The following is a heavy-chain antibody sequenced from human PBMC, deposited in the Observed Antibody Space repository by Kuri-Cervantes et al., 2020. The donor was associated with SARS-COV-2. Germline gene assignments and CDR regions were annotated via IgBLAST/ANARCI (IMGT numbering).Heavy chain of an antibody. D-gene: IGHD6-6*01. V-gene: IGHV3-11*03. CDR2: ISSSSSYT. Sequence: GESLKISCAASGFTFSDYYMSWIRQAPGKGLEWVSYISSSSSYTNYADSVKGRFTISRDNAENSLYLQMNSLRADDTAVYYCARLRSSIAARDAFDIWGQGTMVTVSS. CDR3: ARLRSSIAARDAFDI. CDR1: GFTFSDYY. J-gene: IGHJ3*02.